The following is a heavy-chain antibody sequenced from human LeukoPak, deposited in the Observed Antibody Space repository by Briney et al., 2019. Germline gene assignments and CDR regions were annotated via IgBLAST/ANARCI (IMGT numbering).Heavy chain of an antibody. CDR2: ISYDGSNK. CDR3: ARGSYGSGSYTFDY. Sequence: GGSLRLSCAASGFTFSSYGMHWVRQAPGKGLEWVAVISYDGSNKYYADSVKGRFTISRDNSKNTLYLQMNSLRAEDTAVYYCARGSYGSGSYTFDYWGQGTLVTVSS. V-gene: IGHV3-30*03. CDR1: GFTFSSYG. D-gene: IGHD3-10*01. J-gene: IGHJ4*02.